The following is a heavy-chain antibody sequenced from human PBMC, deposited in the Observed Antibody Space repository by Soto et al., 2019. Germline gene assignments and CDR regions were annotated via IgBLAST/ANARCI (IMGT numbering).Heavy chain of an antibody. D-gene: IGHD2-8*01. CDR2: TNPDGSRT. CDR1: GFTFSTYW. V-gene: IGHV3-74*01. Sequence: PGGSLRLSCAASGFTFSTYWMHWVHQAPGKGLEWVSRTNPDGSRTSYADSVRGRFTISRDNAKNTLYLQMNSLRAEDTAVYYCARNFVLMVYNMFDSWGQGALVTVSS. J-gene: IGHJ4*02. CDR3: ARNFVLMVYNMFDS.